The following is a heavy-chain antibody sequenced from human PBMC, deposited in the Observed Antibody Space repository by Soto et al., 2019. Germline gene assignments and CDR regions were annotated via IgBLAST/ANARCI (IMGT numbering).Heavy chain of an antibody. Sequence: ETLSLTCTVSGGSISGYYWSWIRQPPGKGLEWIGYIYYSGSTIYNPSLKSRVTISVDTSKNQFSLKLSSVTAADTAVYYCARARYDSSGYYYFDYWGQGTLVTVSS. CDR2: IYYSGST. J-gene: IGHJ4*02. V-gene: IGHV4-59*01. CDR3: ARARYDSSGYYYFDY. D-gene: IGHD3-22*01. CDR1: GGSISGYY.